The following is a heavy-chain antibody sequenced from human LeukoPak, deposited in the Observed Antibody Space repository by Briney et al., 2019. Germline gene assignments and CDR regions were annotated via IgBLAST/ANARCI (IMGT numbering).Heavy chain of an antibody. CDR1: GFTFSSYG. J-gene: IGHJ4*02. V-gene: IGHV3-30*18. D-gene: IGHD2-15*01. Sequence: GGSLRLPCAASGFTFSSYGMHWVPQAPGKGLEGVAVISYCGSNKYYADSVKGRFTISRDNSKNTLYLQVNSLRAEDTAVYYCPKDAAPTYCSGGSCYSWGVDYWGQGTLVTVSS. CDR3: PKDAAPTYCSGGSCYSWGVDY. CDR2: ISYCGSNK.